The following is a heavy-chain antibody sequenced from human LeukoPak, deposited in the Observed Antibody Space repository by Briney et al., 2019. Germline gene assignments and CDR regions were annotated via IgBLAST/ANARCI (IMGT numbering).Heavy chain of an antibody. J-gene: IGHJ5*01. D-gene: IGHD6-13*01. Sequence: GASVKVSCKASGYTFTSYGISWVRQAPGQGLEWMGWINPNSGGTNYAQKFQGRVTMTTDMSISTAYMELARLRSDDTAVYYCARGLIAARGILFWFDSWGQGTLVSVSS. CDR1: GYTFTSYG. V-gene: IGHV1-2*02. CDR3: ARGLIAARGILFWFDS. CDR2: INPNSGGT.